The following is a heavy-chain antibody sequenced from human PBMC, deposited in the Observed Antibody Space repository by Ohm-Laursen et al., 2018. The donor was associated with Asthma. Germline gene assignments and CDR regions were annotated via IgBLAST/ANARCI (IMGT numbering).Heavy chain of an antibody. CDR1: GYTFTGYY. Sequence: SSVKVSCKASGYTFTGYYMHWVRQAPGQGLEWMGRINPNSGGTNYAQKFQGRVTMTRDTSISTAYMELSRLRSDDTAVYYCARDLEMATISDYYYYYGMDVWGQGTTVTVSS. CDR2: INPNSGGT. J-gene: IGHJ6*02. D-gene: IGHD5-24*01. V-gene: IGHV1-2*06. CDR3: ARDLEMATISDYYYYYGMDV.